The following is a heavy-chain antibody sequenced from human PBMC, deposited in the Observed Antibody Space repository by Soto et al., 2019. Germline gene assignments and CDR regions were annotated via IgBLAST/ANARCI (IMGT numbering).Heavy chain of an antibody. D-gene: IGHD3-16*01. V-gene: IGHV4-30-4*01. Sequence: QVQLRESGTGLVLPSQTLSLTCTVSGDSISSGNKYWSWIRQPPGKGLEWIRYIFSSGTTYYNPSLKSRLTMSLDASQNQFSLKLNSLTDADTAVYFCARVPSPFDYYYAMDVWGQGTTVTVSS. CDR2: IFSSGTT. CDR3: ARVPSPFDYYYAMDV. CDR1: GDSISSGNKY. J-gene: IGHJ6*02.